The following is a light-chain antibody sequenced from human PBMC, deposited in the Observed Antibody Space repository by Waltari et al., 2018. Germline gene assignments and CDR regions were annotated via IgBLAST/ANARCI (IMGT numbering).Light chain of an antibody. V-gene: IGLV4-69*01. CDR2: VNSCGSH. CDR3: QTGGHGTWV. J-gene: IGLJ3*02. Sequence: QQPGKSPRYVMKVNSCGSHNKGYEIPDRFSGSSSGAERYLTISSVQSEDEADDYCQTGGHGTWVFGGGTTLTVL.